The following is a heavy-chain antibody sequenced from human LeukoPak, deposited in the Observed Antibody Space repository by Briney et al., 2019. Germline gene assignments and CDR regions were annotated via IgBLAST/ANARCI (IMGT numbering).Heavy chain of an antibody. V-gene: IGHV3-33*08. Sequence: GGSLRLSCAASGFTFSSYAMSWVRQAPGKGLEWVAVIWYDGSNEYYADSVKGRFTISRDNSKNTLYLQMNSLRAEDTAVYYCARSRIAADGSDAFDIWGQGTMVTVSS. CDR3: ARSRIAADGSDAFDI. D-gene: IGHD6-13*01. J-gene: IGHJ3*02. CDR2: IWYDGSNE. CDR1: GFTFSSYA.